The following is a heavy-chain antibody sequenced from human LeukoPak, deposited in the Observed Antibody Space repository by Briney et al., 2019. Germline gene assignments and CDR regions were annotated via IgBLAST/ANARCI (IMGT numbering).Heavy chain of an antibody. V-gene: IGHV3-48*03. Sequence: PGGSLRLSCAASGFTFSSYEMNWVRQAPGKGLEWVSYISSRGSTIYYADSVKGRFTISRDNAKNSLYLQMNSLRAEDTAVYYCARDVMGAAAGPFDYWGQGTLVTVSS. D-gene: IGHD6-13*01. J-gene: IGHJ4*02. CDR2: ISSRGSTI. CDR3: ARDVMGAAAGPFDY. CDR1: GFTFSSYE.